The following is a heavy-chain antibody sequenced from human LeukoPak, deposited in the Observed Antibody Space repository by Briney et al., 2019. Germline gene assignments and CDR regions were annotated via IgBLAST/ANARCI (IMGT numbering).Heavy chain of an antibody. CDR1: GFAVSDNY. CDR2: INHSGST. V-gene: IGHV4-34*01. J-gene: IGHJ4*02. Sequence: GSLRLSCAVSGFAVSDNYMSWVRQPPGKGLEWIGEINHSGSTNYNPSLKSRVTISVDTSKNQFSLKLSSVTAADTAVYYCARGNLATGTDYWGQGTLVTVSS. CDR3: ARGNLATGTDY. D-gene: IGHD3-10*01.